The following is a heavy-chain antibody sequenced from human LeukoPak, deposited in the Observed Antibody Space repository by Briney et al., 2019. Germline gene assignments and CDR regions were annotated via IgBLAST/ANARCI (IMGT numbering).Heavy chain of an antibody. V-gene: IGHV3-33*01. Sequence: GRSLRLSCAASGFTFSSYGMHWVRQAPGKGLEWVAVIWYDGSNKYYADSVKGRFTISRVNSKNTLYLQMNSLRAEDTAVYYCARDRYGSGSYYYSWGQGTLVTVSS. CDR3: ARDRYGSGSYYYS. D-gene: IGHD3-10*01. J-gene: IGHJ5*02. CDR1: GFTFSSYG. CDR2: IWYDGSNK.